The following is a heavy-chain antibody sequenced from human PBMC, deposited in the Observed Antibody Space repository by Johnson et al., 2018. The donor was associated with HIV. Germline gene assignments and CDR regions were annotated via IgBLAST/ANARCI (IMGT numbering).Heavy chain of an antibody. D-gene: IGHD2-8*01. Sequence: QVQLVESGGGLVRPGGSLRLSCAASEFSVSGNYMTWVRQAPGKGLEWLSYISSSGSLTYYADSVEGRFTISRDNAKNSLYLQMNSLRAEDTAVYYCAGGRNGRNAFDIWGQGTMVTVSS. CDR1: EFSVSGNY. CDR2: ISSSGSLT. J-gene: IGHJ3*02. CDR3: AGGRNGRNAFDI. V-gene: IGHV3-11*04.